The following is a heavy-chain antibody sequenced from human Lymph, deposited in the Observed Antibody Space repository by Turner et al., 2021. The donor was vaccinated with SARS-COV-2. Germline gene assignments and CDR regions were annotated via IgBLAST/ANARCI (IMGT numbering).Heavy chain of an antibody. D-gene: IGHD2-2*02. CDR3: AREGYCSSTSCYRGQYYYYGMDV. V-gene: IGHV1-18*04. Sequence: QAQLVQSGAEVKKSGASVKVSCRASGYTFSSYGISWVRQAPGQGLEWMGVISVYNGYTNYAQKLQGRVTMTTDTSTSTAYMELRSLISDDTAVYYCAREGYCSSTSCYRGQYYYYGMDVLGQGTTVTVSS. J-gene: IGHJ6*02. CDR2: ISVYNGYT. CDR1: GYTFSSYG.